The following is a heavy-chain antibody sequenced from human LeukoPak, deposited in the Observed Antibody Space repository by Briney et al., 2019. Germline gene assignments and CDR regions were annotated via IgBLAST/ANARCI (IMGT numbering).Heavy chain of an antibody. CDR1: GGSISSYY. J-gene: IGHJ4*02. CDR3: ARRLYGDYVDY. Sequence: SETLSLTCTVSGGSISSYYWSWIRQPPGKGLEWIGYIYYSGSTNYNPSLKSRVTISVDTSKNQFSLKLSSVTAADTAVYYCARRLYGDYVDYWGQGTLVTVSS. D-gene: IGHD4-17*01. V-gene: IGHV4-59*08. CDR2: IYYSGST.